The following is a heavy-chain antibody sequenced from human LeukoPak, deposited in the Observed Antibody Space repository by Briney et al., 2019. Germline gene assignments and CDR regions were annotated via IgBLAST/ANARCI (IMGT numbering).Heavy chain of an antibody. Sequence: SETLSLACTVSGGSISSYYWSWIRQPPGKGLEWIGYIYYSGSTNYDPSLKSRVTISVDTSKNQFSLKLSSVTAADTAVYYCARVRYDILTGYSYFDYWGQGTLVTVSS. CDR3: ARVRYDILTGYSYFDY. D-gene: IGHD3-9*01. CDR1: GGSISSYY. V-gene: IGHV4-59*12. J-gene: IGHJ4*02. CDR2: IYYSGST.